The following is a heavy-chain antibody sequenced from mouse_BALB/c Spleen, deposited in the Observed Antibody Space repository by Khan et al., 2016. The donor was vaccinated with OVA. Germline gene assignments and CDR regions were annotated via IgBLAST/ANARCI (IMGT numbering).Heavy chain of an antibody. CDR1: GYAFSDFW. V-gene: IGHV1-80*01. Sequence: QVRLQQSGAELVRPGSSVKISCKTSGYAFSDFWMNWVKQRPGQGLEWIGQIYPGDGEIYYHGRFKGNATLTEDKSSSKASMQLSSLTSEDSAVYVCARSGYGGFAYGGQGTLVTVSA. CDR2: IYPGDGEI. CDR3: ARSGYGGFAY. D-gene: IGHD1-1*02. J-gene: IGHJ3*01.